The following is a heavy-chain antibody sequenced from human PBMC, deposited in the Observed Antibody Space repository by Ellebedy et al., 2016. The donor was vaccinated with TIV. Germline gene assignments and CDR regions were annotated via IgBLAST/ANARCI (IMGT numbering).Heavy chain of an antibody. Sequence: GESLKISCAASGFAFSSYAMHWVRQAPGKGLEWVAVIANDECGRHYADSVKGRFTISRDNSKNTLDLQMHSLRVEDTAVYYCVKGGYDRSGYYAPPVECWGQGTLVTVSS. CDR1: GFAFSSYA. CDR2: IANDECGR. CDR3: VKGGYDRSGYYAPPVEC. J-gene: IGHJ4*02. V-gene: IGHV3-30*18. D-gene: IGHD3-22*01.